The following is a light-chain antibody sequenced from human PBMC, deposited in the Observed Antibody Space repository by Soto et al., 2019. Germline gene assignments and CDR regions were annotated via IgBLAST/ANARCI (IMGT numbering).Light chain of an antibody. V-gene: IGKV1-33*01. J-gene: IGKJ3*01. CDR2: DAS. CDR1: QDINNY. Sequence: DIQMTQSPSSLSASVGDRVTITCQASQDINNYLNWFHQKPGKAPNLLIYDASNLEIGVPSRFSGSRSGTDFTFTISSLQPEDVVTYYCQQYDTLVTFGPGTKVDIK. CDR3: QQYDTLVT.